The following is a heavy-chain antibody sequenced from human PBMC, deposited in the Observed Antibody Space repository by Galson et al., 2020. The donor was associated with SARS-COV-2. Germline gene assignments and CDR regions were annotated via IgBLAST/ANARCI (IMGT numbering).Heavy chain of an antibody. CDR2: INPNGGGT. CDR1: GYTFTGYY. Sequence: ASVKVSCKASGYTFTGYYIHWVRQAPGQGLEWMGWINPNGGGTNTAQKFQGRVTMTRDTSIGTAYLELSSLISDDTAVYYCMREGFIAAAANFDYGGKGTLVSVS. CDR3: MREGFIAAAANFDY. V-gene: IGHV1-2*02. J-gene: IGHJ4*02. D-gene: IGHD6-13*01.